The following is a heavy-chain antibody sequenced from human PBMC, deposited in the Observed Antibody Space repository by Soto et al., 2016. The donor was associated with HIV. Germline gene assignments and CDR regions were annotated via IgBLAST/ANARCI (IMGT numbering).Heavy chain of an antibody. CDR3: ARVHSSIVGATTSGY. CDR1: GFTFSSYS. CDR2: ITPSSNII. D-gene: IGHD1-26*01. V-gene: IGHV3-48*01. J-gene: IGHJ4*02. Sequence: EVQLVESGGGLVQPGGSLRLSCAASGFTFSSYSMNCVRQAPGKGLEWISFITPSSNIIHYADSVKGRFTISRDNAKSSLFLQMNSLRAEDTALYYCARVHSSIVGATTSGYWGQGTLVTVSS.